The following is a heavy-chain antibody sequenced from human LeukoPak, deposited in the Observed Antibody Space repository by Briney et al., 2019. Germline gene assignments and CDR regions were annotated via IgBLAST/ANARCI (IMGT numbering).Heavy chain of an antibody. J-gene: IGHJ4*02. CDR2: IVPIFGTA. D-gene: IGHD1-26*01. CDR3: ARVGSYSGSYSAPFDY. CDR1: GGTFSSYA. V-gene: IGHV1-69*13. Sequence: SVKVSCKASGGTFSSYAISWVRQAPGQGLEWMGGIVPIFGTANYAQKFQGRVTITADESTSTAYMELSSLRSEDTAVYYCARVGSYSGSYSAPFDYWGQGTLVTVSS.